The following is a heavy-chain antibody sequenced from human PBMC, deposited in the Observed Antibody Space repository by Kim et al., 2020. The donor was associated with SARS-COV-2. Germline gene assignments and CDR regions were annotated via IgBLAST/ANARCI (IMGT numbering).Heavy chain of an antibody. CDR2: IYAANGNT. D-gene: IGHD3-10*01. Sequence: ASVKVSCKASGYSFSRSTMHWVRQAPGQRLEWVGWIYAANGNTKYSEKFQGRLTITTDTSASTAYMELSSLRSEDTAVYYCVRDGFYNSAAGTDDYWGQGTLVTVSS. J-gene: IGHJ4*02. CDR3: VRDGFYNSAAGTDDY. CDR1: GYSFSRST. V-gene: IGHV1-3*01.